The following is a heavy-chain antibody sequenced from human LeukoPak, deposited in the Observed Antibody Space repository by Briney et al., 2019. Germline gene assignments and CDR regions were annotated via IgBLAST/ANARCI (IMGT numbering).Heavy chain of an antibody. Sequence: GESLKISCKGSGYSFTNYWIGWVRQMPGKGLEWMGIIYPGESDIRYSPSFQGQVTISADKSISTAYLQWSSLKASGTAMYYCARSPYGDYYYYMDVWGKGTTVTVSS. D-gene: IGHD4-17*01. CDR3: ARSPYGDYYYYMDV. CDR2: IYPGESDI. V-gene: IGHV5-51*01. J-gene: IGHJ6*03. CDR1: GYSFTNYW.